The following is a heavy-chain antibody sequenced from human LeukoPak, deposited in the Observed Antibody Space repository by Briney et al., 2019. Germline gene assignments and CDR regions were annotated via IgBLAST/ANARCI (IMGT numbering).Heavy chain of an antibody. V-gene: IGHV3-48*01. CDR3: ARPMYYDFWSGYPLYLGY. J-gene: IGHJ4*02. D-gene: IGHD3-3*01. CDR1: GFTFCSYS. Sequence: QPGGSLRLSCAASGFTFCSYSMNWVREAPGKGLEWVSYISSSSSTIYYADSVKGRFTISRDNAKNSLYLQMNSLRAEDTAVYYCARPMYYDFWSGYPLYLGYWGQGTLVTVSS. CDR2: ISSSSSTI.